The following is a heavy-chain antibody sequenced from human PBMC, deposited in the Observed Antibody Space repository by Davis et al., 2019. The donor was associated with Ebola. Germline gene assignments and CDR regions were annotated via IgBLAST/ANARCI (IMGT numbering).Heavy chain of an antibody. J-gene: IGHJ3*02. D-gene: IGHD2-2*01. Sequence: SVKVSCKASGGTFSSYAISWVRQAAGQGLEWMGRIIPILGIANYAQKCQGRVTITAEKSTSTAYMELRSLRSEDTAVYYCARDLGYCSSTSCYDTGYDAFDIWGQETMVTVSS. CDR3: ARDLGYCSSTSCYDTGYDAFDI. CDR2: IIPILGIA. V-gene: IGHV1-69*04. CDR1: GGTFSSYA.